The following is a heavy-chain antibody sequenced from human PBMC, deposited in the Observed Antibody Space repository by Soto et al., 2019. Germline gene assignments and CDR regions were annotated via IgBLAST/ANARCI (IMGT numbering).Heavy chain of an antibody. CDR2: INHSGST. CDR3: ARESPAAGTRYYFDY. J-gene: IGHJ4*02. CDR1: GGSFSGYY. D-gene: IGHD6-13*01. Sequence: SQPLSLTSAVYGGSFSGYYWSWIRQPPGKGLEWVGEINHSGSTNYNPSLKSRVTISVDTSKNQFSLKLSSVTAADTAVYYCARESPAAGTRYYFDYWGQGTLVTVSS. V-gene: IGHV4-34*01.